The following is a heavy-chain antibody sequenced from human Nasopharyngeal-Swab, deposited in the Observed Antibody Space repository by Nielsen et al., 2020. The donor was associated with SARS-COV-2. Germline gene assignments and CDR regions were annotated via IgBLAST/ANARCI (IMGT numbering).Heavy chain of an antibody. CDR3: ARGAYYGSGSYFHYYYGMDV. V-gene: IGHV1-46*01. D-gene: IGHD3-10*01. J-gene: IGHJ6*02. Sequence: WVRQAPGQGLEWMGLINPSGGSTSYAQKFQGRVTMTRDTPTSTVYMELSSLRSEDTAVYYCARGAYYGSGSYFHYYYGMDVWGQGTTVTVSS. CDR2: INPSGGST.